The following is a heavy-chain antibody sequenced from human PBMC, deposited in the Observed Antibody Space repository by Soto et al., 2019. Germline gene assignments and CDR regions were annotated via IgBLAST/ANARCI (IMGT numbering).Heavy chain of an antibody. Sequence: QLQLQESGPGLVKPSETLSLTCTVTGASISSSSYYWGWVRQPPEKGLEWIGTVYYSGSTYYNPSLKSRVTISVDTSKNQFSLKLSSVTAADTAVYYCARSSSGYGYADCWGQGTLVTVS. CDR3: ARSSSGYGYADC. D-gene: IGHD5-18*01. J-gene: IGHJ4*02. V-gene: IGHV4-39*01. CDR2: VYYSGST. CDR1: GASISSSSYY.